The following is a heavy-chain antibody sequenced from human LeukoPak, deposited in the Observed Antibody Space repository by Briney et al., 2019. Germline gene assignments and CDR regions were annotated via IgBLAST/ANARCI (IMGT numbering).Heavy chain of an antibody. D-gene: IGHD5/OR15-5a*01. Sequence: PSETLSLTCTVSGGSISTYYWSWIRQSPGKGLEWIGYIYYSVSTNYNPSLKSRGTISVDTSKNQFSLKLSSVTAADTAVYYCAGDVFNHDAFDIGGQGTMVTVSS. V-gene: IGHV4-59*01. CDR3: AGDVFNHDAFDI. CDR2: IYYSVST. CDR1: GGSISTYY. J-gene: IGHJ3*02.